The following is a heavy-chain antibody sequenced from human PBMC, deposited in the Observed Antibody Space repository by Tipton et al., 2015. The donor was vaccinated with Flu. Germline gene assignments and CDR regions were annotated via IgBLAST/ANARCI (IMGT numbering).Heavy chain of an antibody. CDR1: GDSIGSPYY. V-gene: IGHV4-38-2*01. J-gene: IGHJ2*01. Sequence: TLSLTCSVSGDSIGSPYYWGWIRQPPGKGLEWIGNIHKTGYTCYNPSLTSRVTISVDTSKNQFSLRLTSVTAADTAMYYCARYSSSVATYWYFDLWGRGTLVTVSS. CDR2: IHKTGYT. CDR3: ARYSSSVATYWYFDL. D-gene: IGHD6-6*01.